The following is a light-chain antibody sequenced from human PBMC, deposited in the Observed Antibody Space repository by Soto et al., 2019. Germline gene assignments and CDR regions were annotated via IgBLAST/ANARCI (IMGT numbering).Light chain of an antibody. CDR2: DVS. V-gene: IGLV2-11*01. CDR1: SSDVGGYNY. CDR3: CSYAGSSV. Sequence: QSVLTQPRSVSGPPGQSVTISCTGTSSDVGGYNYVSWYQQHPGKAPKLMIYDVSKRPSGVPDRFSGSKSGNTASLTISGLQAEDEADYYCCSYAGSSVFGTGTKVTVL. J-gene: IGLJ1*01.